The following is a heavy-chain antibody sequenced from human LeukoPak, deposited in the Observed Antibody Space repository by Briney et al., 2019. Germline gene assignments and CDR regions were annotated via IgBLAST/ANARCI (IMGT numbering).Heavy chain of an antibody. D-gene: IGHD2-2*01. CDR1: GGTFSSYA. Sequence: SVKVSCKASGGTFSSYAISWVRQAPGQGLEWMGGIIAIFGTANYAQKFQGRVTITADESTSTAYMELSSLRSEDTAVYYCARGSCSSTSCYGFYYYGMDVWGQGTTVTVSS. CDR3: ARGSCSSTSCYGFYYYGMDV. CDR2: IIAIFGTA. J-gene: IGHJ6*02. V-gene: IGHV1-69*13.